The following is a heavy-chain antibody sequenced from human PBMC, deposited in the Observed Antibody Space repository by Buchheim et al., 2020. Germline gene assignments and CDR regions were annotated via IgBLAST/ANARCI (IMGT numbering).Heavy chain of an antibody. D-gene: IGHD5-18*01. CDR1: GFTFSSYA. CDR2: ISYDGSNK. V-gene: IGHV3-30-3*01. J-gene: IGHJ4*02. CDR3: AREQSEYSYGDY. Sequence: QVQLVESGGGVVQPGRSLRLSCAASGFTFSSYAMHWVRQAPGKGLEWVAVISYDGSNKYYADSVTGRFTISSDKSKNTLYLQMNSLRAEDTAVYYCAREQSEYSYGDYWGQGT.